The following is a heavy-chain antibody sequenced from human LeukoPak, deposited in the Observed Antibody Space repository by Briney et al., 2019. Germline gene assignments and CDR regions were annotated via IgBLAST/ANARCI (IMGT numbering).Heavy chain of an antibody. J-gene: IGHJ6*02. D-gene: IGHD2-15*01. CDR2: IYYSGST. CDR1: GGSISSYY. Sequence: PSETLSLTCTVSGGSISSYYWSWIRQPPGKGLEWIGYIYYSGSTNYNPSLKSRVTISVDTSKNQFSLKLSSVTAADTAVYYCARSPPYCSGGSRYVNLYYYYGMDVWGQGTTVTVSS. CDR3: ARSPPYCSGGSRYVNLYYYYGMDV. V-gene: IGHV4-59*01.